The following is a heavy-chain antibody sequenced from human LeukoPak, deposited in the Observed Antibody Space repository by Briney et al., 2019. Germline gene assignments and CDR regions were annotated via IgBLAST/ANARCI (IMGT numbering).Heavy chain of an antibody. CDR2: INSDGSST. D-gene: IGHD3-10*01. V-gene: IGHV3-74*01. J-gene: IGHJ6*03. CDR1: GFTFSSYW. CDR3: ARTYYGSGHFYYYYYMDV. Sequence: GGSLRLSCAASGFTFSSYWMHWVRQAPGKGLVWVSRINSDGSSTSYADSVKGRFTISRDNAKNTLYLQMNSLRAEDTAVYYCARTYYGSGHFYYYYYMDVWGKGTTVTVSS.